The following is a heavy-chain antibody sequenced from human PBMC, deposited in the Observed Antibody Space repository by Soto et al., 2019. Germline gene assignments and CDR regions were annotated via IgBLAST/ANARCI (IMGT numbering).Heavy chain of an antibody. D-gene: IGHD6-13*01. V-gene: IGHV4-34*01. J-gene: IGHJ6*02. CDR1: GVSFSGYY. CDR3: ARGRYSSSWYDVYYYGMDV. CDR2: INHSGST. Sequence: SETLSLTCAVYGVSFSGYYWSWIRQPPGKGFELIGEINHSGSTNYNPSLKSRVTISVDTSKNQFSLKLSSVTAADTAVYYCARGRYSSSWYDVYYYGMDVWGQGTTVT.